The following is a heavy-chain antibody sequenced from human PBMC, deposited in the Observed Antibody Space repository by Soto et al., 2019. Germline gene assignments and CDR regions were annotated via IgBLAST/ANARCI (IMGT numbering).Heavy chain of an antibody. Sequence: SETLSLTCTVSGGSISSGGYYWSWIRQHPGKGLELIGYIYYSGSTYYNPSLKSRVTISVDTSKNQFSLKLSSVTAADTAVYYCARAARSSGGSCYDHWGQGTLVTVSS. D-gene: IGHD2-15*01. V-gene: IGHV4-31*03. CDR1: GGSISSGGYY. J-gene: IGHJ4*02. CDR3: ARAARSSGGSCYDH. CDR2: IYYSGST.